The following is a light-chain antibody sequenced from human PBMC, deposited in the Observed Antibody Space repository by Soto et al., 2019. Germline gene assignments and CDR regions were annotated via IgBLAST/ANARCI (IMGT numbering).Light chain of an antibody. CDR3: LQYRHLPYT. CDR2: DAS. J-gene: IGKJ2*01. V-gene: IGKV1-33*01. Sequence: DIQMTQSPSSLSASVGDRVTITCQASQDISIYLNWYQQKPGKAPKLLIYDASNLETGVPSRFIGSGSGTDFTFTISNLQPEDIATYYCLQYRHLPYTFGQGTKLEIK. CDR1: QDISIY.